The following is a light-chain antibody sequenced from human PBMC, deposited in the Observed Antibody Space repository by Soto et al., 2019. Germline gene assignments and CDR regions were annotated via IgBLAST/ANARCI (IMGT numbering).Light chain of an antibody. CDR1: QSVSSN. J-gene: IGKJ2*01. V-gene: IGKV3-15*01. CDR2: GAS. Sequence: EIVITQSPATLSVSPGERATLSCRASQSVSSNVAWYQQIPGQTPRLLIYGASTRATGIPVRFSGSGSGTEFTLTISSXQSEDFAVYYCHQYDDGPYTFGQGTKVDIK. CDR3: HQYDDGPYT.